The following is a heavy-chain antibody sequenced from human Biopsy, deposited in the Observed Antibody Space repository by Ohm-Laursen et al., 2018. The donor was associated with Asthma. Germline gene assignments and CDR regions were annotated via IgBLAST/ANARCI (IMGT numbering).Heavy chain of an antibody. CDR3: VRGSSSWHHGPFHYYYGLDV. CDR1: GGYMRSGNYY. Sequence: TLSLTCGLSSGSGGYMRSGNYYWGWIRQPPGKGLEWIGSIYYSGTTYYNPSLESRVTVSADTSKNQFSLKLTSVTAADTAVYYCVRGSSSWHHGPFHYYYGLDVWDQGTTATVSS. CDR2: IYYSGTT. V-gene: IGHV4-39*01. J-gene: IGHJ6*02. D-gene: IGHD6-13*01.